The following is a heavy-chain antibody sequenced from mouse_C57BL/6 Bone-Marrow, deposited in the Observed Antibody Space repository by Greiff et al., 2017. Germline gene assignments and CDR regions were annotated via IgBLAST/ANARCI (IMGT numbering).Heavy chain of an antibody. CDR2: IHPNSGST. Sequence: QVQLQQPGAELVKPGASVKLSCKASGYTFTSYWMHWVKQRPGQGLEWIGMIHPNSGSTNYNEKFKSKATLTVDKSSSTAYMQLRSLTSEDSAVYYYARERDYYGSSYADYWGQGTTLTVSS. D-gene: IGHD1-1*01. CDR1: GYTFTSYW. CDR3: ARERDYYGSSYADY. V-gene: IGHV1-64*01. J-gene: IGHJ2*01.